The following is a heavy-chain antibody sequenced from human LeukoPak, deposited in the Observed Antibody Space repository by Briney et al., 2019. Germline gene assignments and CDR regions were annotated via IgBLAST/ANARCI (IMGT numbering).Heavy chain of an antibody. Sequence: GGSLRLSCAASGFTFGIYAMNWVRQAPGKGLEWVSAISGSGGSTYYADSVKGRFTISRDNSKNTLYLQMNSLRAEDTAVYYCAKDLYYDILTGYYSYWGQGTLVTVSS. V-gene: IGHV3-23*01. CDR1: GFTFGIYA. CDR2: ISGSGGST. D-gene: IGHD3-9*01. CDR3: AKDLYYDILTGYYSY. J-gene: IGHJ4*02.